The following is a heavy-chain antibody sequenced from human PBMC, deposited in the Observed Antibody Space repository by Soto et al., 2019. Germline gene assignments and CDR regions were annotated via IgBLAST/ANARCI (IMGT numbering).Heavy chain of an antibody. CDR2: ISSTSSSI. CDR3: TKGCSTGTCYNFDY. J-gene: IGHJ4*02. Sequence: GGSLRLSCAASGFSFSSFSMNWVRQAPGKGLEWVSYISSTSSSISYSDSVKGRFTIFRDNAKNSLYLQINSLRAEDTALYYCTKGCSTGTCYNFDYWGRGTLVTVSS. D-gene: IGHD1-1*01. CDR1: GFSFSSFS. V-gene: IGHV3-48*01.